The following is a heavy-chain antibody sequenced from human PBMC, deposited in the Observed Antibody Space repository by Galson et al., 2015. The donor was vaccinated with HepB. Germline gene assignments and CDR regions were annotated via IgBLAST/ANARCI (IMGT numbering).Heavy chain of an antibody. CDR3: TGHTSGWYSPY. Sequence: SLRLSCAASGFSFSTSPMHWVRQAPGKGLEYVSAITDNGGSTYYGDSVKGRFTISRDNSKNTLYLQMSSLRPEDTAVYYCTGHTSGWYSPYWGQGTLVTVSS. CDR2: ITDNGGST. CDR1: GFSFSTSP. V-gene: IGHV3-64D*06. D-gene: IGHD6-19*01. J-gene: IGHJ4*02.